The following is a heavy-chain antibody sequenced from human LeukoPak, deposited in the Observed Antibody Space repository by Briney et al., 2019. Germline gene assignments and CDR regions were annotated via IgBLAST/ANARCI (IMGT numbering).Heavy chain of an antibody. D-gene: IGHD3-10*01. V-gene: IGHV4-39*07. CDR2: IYYSGST. CDR3: ARDLLLGPDYGYYGSGDRRGDY. J-gene: IGHJ4*02. CDR1: GGSISSSNYY. Sequence: SETLSLTCTVSGGSISSSNYYWGWIRQPPGKGLEWIGSIYYSGSTYYNPSLKSRVTISVDTSKNQFSLKLSSVTAADTAVYYCARDLLLGPDYGYYGSGDRRGDYWGQGTLVTVSS.